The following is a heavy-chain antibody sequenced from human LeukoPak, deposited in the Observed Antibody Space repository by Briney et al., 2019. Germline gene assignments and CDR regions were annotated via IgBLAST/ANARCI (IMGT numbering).Heavy chain of an antibody. J-gene: IGHJ4*02. CDR3: ARPHRDGYPRYYFDY. V-gene: IGHV3-11*03. D-gene: IGHD5-24*01. CDR1: GFTFSAYY. CDR2: ISSSSSYT. Sequence: PGGSLRLSCAASGFTFSAYYMSWIRQAPGKGLEWVSYISSSSSYTNYADSVKGRFTISRDNAKNSLYLQMNSLRAEDTAVYYCARPHRDGYPRYYFDYWGQGTLVTVSS.